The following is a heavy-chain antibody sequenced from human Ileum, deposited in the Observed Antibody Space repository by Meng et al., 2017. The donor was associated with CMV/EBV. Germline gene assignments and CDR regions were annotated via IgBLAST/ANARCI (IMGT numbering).Heavy chain of an antibody. Sequence: GESLKISCTTSGLTFSNYAMTWVRQAPGKGLEWVSAISGSGGDTYYADSVKGRFANSRDNSKNTLYLQMSSLRAEDTAVYFCAKGSDCGGNCYSQYYFAMDVWGQGTTVTVSS. D-gene: IGHD2-21*01. CDR2: ISGSGGDT. CDR3: AKGSDCGGNCYSQYYFAMDV. J-gene: IGHJ6*02. V-gene: IGHV3-23*01. CDR1: GLTFSNYA.